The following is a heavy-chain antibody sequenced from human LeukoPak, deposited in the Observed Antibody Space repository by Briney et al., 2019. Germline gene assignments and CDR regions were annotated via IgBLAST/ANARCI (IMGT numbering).Heavy chain of an antibody. Sequence: GGSLRLSCEASRFTFSSYWMSWVRQAPGKGLEWVANIKDDGSQKNYIDSVKGRFTISRDNAKASLFLQMNSLSSKDTAVYYCARRNSGTWWSFDSWGQGTLVTVSS. V-gene: IGHV3-7*01. J-gene: IGHJ4*02. CDR2: IKDDGSQK. CDR3: ARRNSGTWWSFDS. D-gene: IGHD2-15*01. CDR1: RFTFSSYW.